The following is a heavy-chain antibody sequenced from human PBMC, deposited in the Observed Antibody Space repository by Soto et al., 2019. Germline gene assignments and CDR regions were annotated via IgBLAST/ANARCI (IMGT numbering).Heavy chain of an antibody. J-gene: IGHJ3*02. CDR1: GFTFSSYA. D-gene: IGHD2-2*03. CDR3: AKDLGTSGYCSSASSYAFDI. V-gene: IGHV3-23*01. CDR2: ISGSGGTT. Sequence: GGSLRLSCAASGFTFSSYAMSWVRQAPGKGLEWVSAISGSGGTTYYADSVKGRFTISRDNSKNSLYLQMNSLRAEDTAVYYCAKDLGTSGYCSSASSYAFDIWGQGTMVTVSS.